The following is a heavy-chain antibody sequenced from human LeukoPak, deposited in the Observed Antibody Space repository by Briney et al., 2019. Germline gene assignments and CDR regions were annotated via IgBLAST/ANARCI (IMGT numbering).Heavy chain of an antibody. J-gene: IGHJ4*02. CDR2: IFPGDSDI. V-gene: IGHV5-51*01. Sequence: GESLKISCRGSGYSFTNYWIGWVRQLPGKGLGCMGIIFPGDSDIRYSPSFQGRVTISADKSISTAYLQWSSLKASDTAMYYCARWPTGGRSSYFDYWGQGTLVTVSS. CDR1: GYSFTNYW. CDR3: ARWPTGGRSSYFDY. D-gene: IGHD6-6*01.